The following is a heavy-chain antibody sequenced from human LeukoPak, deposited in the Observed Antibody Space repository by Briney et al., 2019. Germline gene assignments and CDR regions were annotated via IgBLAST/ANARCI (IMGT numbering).Heavy chain of an antibody. Sequence: PSETLSLTCTVSGGSISSYYWSWIRQPPGKGLERIGYIYYSGSTNYNPSLKSRVTISVDTSKKQFSLKLSSVTAADTAVYYCARGGRGAAAGFDYWGQGTLVTVSS. CDR3: ARGGRGAAAGFDY. CDR1: GGSISSYY. D-gene: IGHD6-13*01. CDR2: IYYSGST. J-gene: IGHJ4*02. V-gene: IGHV4-59*01.